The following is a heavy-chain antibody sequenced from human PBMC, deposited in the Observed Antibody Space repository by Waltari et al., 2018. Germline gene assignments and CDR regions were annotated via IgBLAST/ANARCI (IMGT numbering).Heavy chain of an antibody. Sequence: QVQLQESGPGLVKPSQTLSLTCTVSGGSISSVGYYWSWLRQHPGKGLEWSGYIHYTGRTFYNPSLNWRATISRDTSKNQFSLDLRSVTAADTAVYYCAREVDAPTTSDAFDFWGQGTKVTVSS. CDR1: GGSISSVGYY. CDR3: AREVDAPTTSDAFDF. D-gene: IGHD4-17*01. V-gene: IGHV4-31*03. CDR2: IHYTGRT. J-gene: IGHJ3*01.